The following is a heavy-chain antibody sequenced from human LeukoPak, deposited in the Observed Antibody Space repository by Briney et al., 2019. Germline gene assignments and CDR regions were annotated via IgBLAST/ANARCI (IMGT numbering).Heavy chain of an antibody. V-gene: IGHV6-1*01. Sequence: SQTLSLTCAISGDSVSSNSAAWNWIRQSPSRGLEWLGKTYYSSKRYNDYAVSVKSRITINPDTSKNQFSLQLNSVTPEDTAVYYCAREGGLLWFGELLHQGYYFDYWGQGTLVTVSS. J-gene: IGHJ4*02. CDR1: GDSVSSNSAA. D-gene: IGHD3-10*01. CDR3: AREGGLLWFGELLHQGYYFDY. CDR2: TYYSSKRYN.